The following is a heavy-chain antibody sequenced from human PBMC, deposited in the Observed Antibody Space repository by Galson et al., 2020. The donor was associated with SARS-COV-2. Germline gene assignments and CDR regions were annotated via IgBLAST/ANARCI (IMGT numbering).Heavy chain of an antibody. D-gene: IGHD2-21*02. J-gene: IGHJ4*02. Sequence: ASVKVSCKTSGYTFTSYHLHWVRQAPGQGLEWVGIINPRDDIPTYAQKFQGRVTVTRDTSTSTVSLELSSLRREDTAVYFCAREWGDIFDYWGRGTLVTVSP. CDR3: AREWGDIFDY. V-gene: IGHV1-46*01. CDR2: INPRDDIP. CDR1: GYTFTSYH.